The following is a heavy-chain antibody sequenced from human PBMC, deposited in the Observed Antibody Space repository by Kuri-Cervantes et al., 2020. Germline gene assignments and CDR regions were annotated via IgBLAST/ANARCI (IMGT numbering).Heavy chain of an antibody. Sequence: ASVQVSCKASGYTFTSYDINWVRQATGQGLEWMGWMNPNSDNTGYAQKFQGRVTMTRNTSISTAYMELSSLRSEDTAVYYCASVALLQDWNPTGAFDIWGQGTMVTV. CDR3: ASVALLQDWNPTGAFDI. CDR2: MNPNSDNT. J-gene: IGHJ3*02. D-gene: IGHD1-1*01. V-gene: IGHV1-8*01. CDR1: GYTFTSYD.